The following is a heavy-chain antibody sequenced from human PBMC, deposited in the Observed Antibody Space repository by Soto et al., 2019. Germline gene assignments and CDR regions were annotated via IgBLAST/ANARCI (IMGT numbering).Heavy chain of an antibody. CDR2: IHYNGNT. J-gene: IGHJ4*02. D-gene: IGHD5-12*01. CDR1: GESISAYP. V-gene: IGHV4-59*01. Sequence: SETLSLTCTVSGESISAYPWSWVRQPPGKGLEWIGNIHYNGNTKYNPSLKSRVSMSVDTSKNQFSLRLISVTAADTAKYFCAREGNLGRWLQPLDFWGQGTRVTVS. CDR3: AREGNLGRWLQPLDF.